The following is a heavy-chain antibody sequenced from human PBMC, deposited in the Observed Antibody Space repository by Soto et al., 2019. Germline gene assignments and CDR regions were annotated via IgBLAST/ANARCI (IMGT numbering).Heavy chain of an antibody. CDR1: GGSVSSGSYY. Sequence: SETLSLTCTVSGGSVSSGSYYWCWIRQPPGKGLEWIGYIYYSGSTNYNPSPKSRVTISVDTSKNQFSLKLSSVTAADTAVYYCARDLQLLPRGMDVWGQGTTVNVS. J-gene: IGHJ6*02. V-gene: IGHV4-61*01. D-gene: IGHD3-22*01. CDR2: IYYSGST. CDR3: ARDLQLLPRGMDV.